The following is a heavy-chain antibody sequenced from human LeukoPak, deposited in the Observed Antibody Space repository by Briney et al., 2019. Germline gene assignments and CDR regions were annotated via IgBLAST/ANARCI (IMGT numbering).Heavy chain of an antibody. CDR1: GFTFSSYA. Sequence: GGSLRLSCAASGFTFSSYAMSWVRQAPGKGLEWVSAISGSGGSTYYADSVKGRFTISRDNSKNTLYLQMNSLRAEDTAAYYCAKEDSGYSYGTEGYWGQGTLVTVSS. J-gene: IGHJ4*02. V-gene: IGHV3-23*01. D-gene: IGHD5-18*01. CDR2: ISGSGGST. CDR3: AKEDSGYSYGTEGY.